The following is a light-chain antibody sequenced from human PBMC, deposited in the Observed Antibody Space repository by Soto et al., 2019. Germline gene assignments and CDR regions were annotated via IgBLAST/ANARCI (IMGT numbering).Light chain of an antibody. J-gene: IGKJ4*01. CDR3: QQYGDSPLT. V-gene: IGKV3-20*01. Sequence: EIVLTQSPGTLSLYPGERATLSCRASQSVSSSTSLAWYQQKTGQAPRLLIYGAFSRAVGVPDRFSGSGSGTDFTLTINRLEPEDFAVYYCQQYGDSPLTFGGGTKVE. CDR1: QSVSSSTS. CDR2: GAF.